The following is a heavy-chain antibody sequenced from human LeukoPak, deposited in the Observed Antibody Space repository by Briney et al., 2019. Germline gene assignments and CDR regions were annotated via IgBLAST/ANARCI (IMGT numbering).Heavy chain of an antibody. J-gene: IGHJ4*02. CDR3: ARLPKLVVTFMNEVY. Sequence: GGSLRLSCAASGFTFSRYWMHWVRHAPGKGLVWVSRINSDGSSTNYADSVKGRFTISRDNAKNTLYLQMNSLRAEDTAVCYGARLPKLVVTFMNEVYWGQGTLVTVSS. CDR2: INSDGSST. D-gene: IGHD2-21*02. CDR1: GFTFSRYW. V-gene: IGHV3-74*01.